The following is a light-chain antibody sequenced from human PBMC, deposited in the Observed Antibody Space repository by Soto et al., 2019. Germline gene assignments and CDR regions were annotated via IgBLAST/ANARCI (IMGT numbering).Light chain of an antibody. CDR1: QSVDNN. Sequence: ELVMTQSPVTLSASPGASATLSCRASQSVDNNVAWYQQKPGQAPRLLIYDASKRATGIPARFSGIGSGTDFTLTISSLEPGDFAVYYGQQRSNWPRITFGQGTRLEIK. J-gene: IGKJ5*01. CDR3: QQRSNWPRIT. V-gene: IGKV3-11*01. CDR2: DAS.